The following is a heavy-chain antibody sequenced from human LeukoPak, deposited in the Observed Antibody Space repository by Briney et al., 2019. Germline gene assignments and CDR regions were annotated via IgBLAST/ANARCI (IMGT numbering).Heavy chain of an antibody. Sequence: GGSLRFSCAASGFNFANHAMSWVRQTPGKGLEWVSAISGGGDITYYADSVTGRFTISRDNSKDTLFLQMHSLRPGDTAVYYCVREDTPATANYWGQGTLVTISS. J-gene: IGHJ4*02. D-gene: IGHD2-21*02. CDR2: ISGGGDIT. CDR1: GFNFANHA. CDR3: VREDTPATANY. V-gene: IGHV3-23*01.